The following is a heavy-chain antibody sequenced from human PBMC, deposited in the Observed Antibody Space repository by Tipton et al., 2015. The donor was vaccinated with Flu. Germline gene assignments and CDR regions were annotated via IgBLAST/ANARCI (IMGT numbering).Heavy chain of an antibody. CDR3: ARVYSSGWYSWFDP. V-gene: IGHV3-48*03. D-gene: IGHD6-19*01. CDR2: ISSSGSTI. Sequence: SLRLSCAASGFTFSSYEMNWVRQAPGKGLEWVSYISSSGSTIYYADSVKGRFTISRDNAKNSLYLQMNSLRAEDTAVYYCARVYSSGWYSWFDPWGQGTLVTVSS. J-gene: IGHJ5*02. CDR1: GFTFSSYE.